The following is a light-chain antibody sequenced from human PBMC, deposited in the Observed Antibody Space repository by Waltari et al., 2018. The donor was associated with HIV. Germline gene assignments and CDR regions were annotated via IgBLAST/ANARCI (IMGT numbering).Light chain of an antibody. Sequence: SFDLTQPPSVSVSPGQTASITCSGHKLGEKYASWYQQRPGQSPKMIIYQDSRRPSGIPDRCAGSNSGNIATLTISGTQAMDEADYYCQAWDSDTLVFGGGTKLTVL. CDR2: QDS. V-gene: IGLV3-1*01. CDR3: QAWDSDTLV. J-gene: IGLJ2*01. CDR1: KLGEKY.